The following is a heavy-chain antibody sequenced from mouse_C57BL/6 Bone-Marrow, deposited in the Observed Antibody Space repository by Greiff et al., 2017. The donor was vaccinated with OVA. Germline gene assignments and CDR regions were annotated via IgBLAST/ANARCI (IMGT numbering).Heavy chain of an antibody. CDR3: EREGVTGTGFAY. CDR1: GYSFTGYY. Sequence: EVQLVESGPELVKPGASVKISCKASGYSFTGYYMNWVKQSPEQSLEWIGEINPSTGGTTYNQKFKAKATLTVDKSSSTAYMQLKSLTSEDSAVYYCEREGVTGTGFAYWGQGTLVTVSA. J-gene: IGHJ3*01. CDR2: INPSTGGT. V-gene: IGHV1-42*01. D-gene: IGHD4-1*01.